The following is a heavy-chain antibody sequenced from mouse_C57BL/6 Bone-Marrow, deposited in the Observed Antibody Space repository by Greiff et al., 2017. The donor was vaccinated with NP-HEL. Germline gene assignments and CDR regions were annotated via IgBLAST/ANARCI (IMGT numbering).Heavy chain of an antibody. D-gene: IGHD2-4*01. CDR3: ARNGPSDYDGPFDY. CDR2: IWTGGGT. Sequence: VQGVESGPGLVAPSQSLSITCTVSGFSLTSYAISWVRQPPGKGLEWLGVIWTGGGTNYNSALKSRLSISKDNSKSQVFLKMNSLQSDDTARYYCARNGPSDYDGPFDYWGQGTTLTVSS. J-gene: IGHJ2*01. V-gene: IGHV2-9-1*01. CDR1: GFSLTSYA.